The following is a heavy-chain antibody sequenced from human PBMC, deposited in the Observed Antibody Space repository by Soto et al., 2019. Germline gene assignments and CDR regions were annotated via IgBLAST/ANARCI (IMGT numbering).Heavy chain of an antibody. J-gene: IGHJ4*02. D-gene: IGHD5-18*01. CDR1: GGSISSYY. V-gene: IGHV4-59*01. Sequence: PSETLSLTCTVSGGSISSYYWSWIRQPPGKGLEWIGYIYYSGSTNYNPSLKSRVTISVDTSKNQFSLKLSSVTAADTAVYYCARDYGFFDSYGYFDYWGQGTLVTVS. CDR2: IYYSGST. CDR3: ARDYGFFDSYGYFDY.